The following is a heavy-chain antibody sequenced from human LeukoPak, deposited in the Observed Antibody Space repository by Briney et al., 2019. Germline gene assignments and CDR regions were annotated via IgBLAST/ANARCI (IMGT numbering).Heavy chain of an antibody. CDR3: AKGGFGVVIYYFDY. Sequence: GGSLRLSCAASGFTFDDYAMHWVRQAPGKGLEWVSGISWNSGSIGYADSVKGRFTISRDNAKNSLYLQMNSLRAEDMALYYCAKGGFGVVIYYFDYWGQGTLVTVSS. J-gene: IGHJ4*02. V-gene: IGHV3-9*03. CDR2: ISWNSGSI. D-gene: IGHD3-3*01. CDR1: GFTFDDYA.